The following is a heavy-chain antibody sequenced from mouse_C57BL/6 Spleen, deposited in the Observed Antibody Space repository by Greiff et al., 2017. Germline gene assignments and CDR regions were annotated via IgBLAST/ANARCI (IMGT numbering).Heavy chain of an antibody. J-gene: IGHJ4*01. CDR1: GYAFSSYW. D-gene: IGHD1-1*01. CDR3: AREDYYGSSYYAMDY. V-gene: IGHV1-80*01. Sequence: VQLQESGAELVKPGASVKISCKASGYAFSSYWMNWVKQRPGKGLEWIGQIYPGDGDTNYNGKFKGKATLTADKSSSTAYMQLSSLTSEDSAVYFGAREDYYGSSYYAMDYWGQGTSVTVSS. CDR2: IYPGDGDT.